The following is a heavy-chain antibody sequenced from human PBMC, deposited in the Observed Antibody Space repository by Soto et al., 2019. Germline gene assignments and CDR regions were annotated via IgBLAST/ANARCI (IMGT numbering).Heavy chain of an antibody. V-gene: IGHV1-3*01. Sequence: ASVKVSCKASGYTFTSDAMHWVRQAPGQRLEWMGWINAGNGNTNYAQKLQGRVTITRDTSTSTAYMELRSLRSDDTAVYYCARRDYYYMDVWGKGTTVTVSS. CDR3: ARRDYYYMDV. J-gene: IGHJ6*03. CDR1: GYTFTSDA. CDR2: INAGNGNT.